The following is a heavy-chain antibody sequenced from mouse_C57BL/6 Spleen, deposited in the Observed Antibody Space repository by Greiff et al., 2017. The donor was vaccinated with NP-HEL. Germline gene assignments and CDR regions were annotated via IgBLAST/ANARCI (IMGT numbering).Heavy chain of an antibody. Sequence: QVQLQQSGPGLVAPSQSLSITCTVSGFSLTSYGVHWVRQPPGKGLEWLVVIWSDGSTTYNSALKSRLSISKDNSKSQVFLKMNSLQTDDTAMYYCARHGDYYGSSWYFEVWGTGTTVTVSS. CDR3: ARHGDYYGSSWYFEV. D-gene: IGHD1-1*01. V-gene: IGHV2-6-1*01. CDR2: IWSDGST. J-gene: IGHJ1*03. CDR1: GFSLTSYG.